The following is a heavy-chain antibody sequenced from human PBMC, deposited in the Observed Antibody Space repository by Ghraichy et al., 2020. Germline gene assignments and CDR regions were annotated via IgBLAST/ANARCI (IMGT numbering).Heavy chain of an antibody. Sequence: SETLSLTCTVSGGSISSSSYYWGWIRQPPGKGLEWIGSIYYSGSTYYNPSLKSRVTISVDTSKNQFSLKLSSVTAADTAVYYCARQGGPNWNPAWAFDIWGQGTMVTVSS. CDR1: GGSISSSSYY. D-gene: IGHD1-1*01. CDR2: IYYSGST. V-gene: IGHV4-39*01. CDR3: ARQGGPNWNPAWAFDI. J-gene: IGHJ3*02.